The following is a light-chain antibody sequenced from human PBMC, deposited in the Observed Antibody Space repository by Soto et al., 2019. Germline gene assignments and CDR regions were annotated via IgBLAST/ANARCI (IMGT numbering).Light chain of an antibody. V-gene: IGLV1-47*01. Sequence: QSVLTQPPSASGTPGQRVTISCSGSSSNIGSNYVYWYQQLPGTAPKLLIYRNNQRPSGVPDRFSGSKSGTSASLAISGLGSEDEADDYCAAWDDSLSGFVVFGGGTQLTVL. CDR2: RNN. J-gene: IGLJ2*01. CDR3: AAWDDSLSGFVV. CDR1: SSNIGSNY.